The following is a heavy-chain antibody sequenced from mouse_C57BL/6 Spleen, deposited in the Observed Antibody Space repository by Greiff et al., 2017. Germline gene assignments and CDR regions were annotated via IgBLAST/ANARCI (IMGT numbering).Heavy chain of an antibody. J-gene: IGHJ3*01. Sequence: EVQVVESGGGLVQPKGSLKLSCAASGFSFNTYAMNWVRQAPGKGLEWVARIRSKSNNYATYYADSVKDRFTISRDDSESMLYLQMNNLKTEDTAMYYCVRHGNYGGFAYWGQGTLVTVSA. CDR2: IRSKSNNYAT. V-gene: IGHV10-1*01. CDR3: VRHGNYGGFAY. D-gene: IGHD2-1*01. CDR1: GFSFNTYA.